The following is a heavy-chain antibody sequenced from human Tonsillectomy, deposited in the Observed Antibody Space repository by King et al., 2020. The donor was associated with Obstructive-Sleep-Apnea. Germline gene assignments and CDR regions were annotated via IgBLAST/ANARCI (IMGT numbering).Heavy chain of an antibody. Sequence: QLVQSGAEVKKPGASVKVSCKASGDSFTSYGISWVRHAPGQGLEWMGWISAYNGNTNYAQKFQGRVTMTTDTSTSTVYMELRSLRSDDSAVYYCARDRGYGSSWFNCFDPWGQGTLVTVSS. CDR3: ARDRGYGSSWFNCFDP. J-gene: IGHJ5*02. D-gene: IGHD6-13*01. CDR1: GDSFTSYG. CDR2: ISAYNGNT. V-gene: IGHV1-18*01.